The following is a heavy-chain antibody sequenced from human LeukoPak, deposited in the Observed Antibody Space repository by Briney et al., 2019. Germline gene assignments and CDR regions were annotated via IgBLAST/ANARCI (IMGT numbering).Heavy chain of an antibody. Sequence: ASVKDLCQASGYTFNGYYMLGVRQAPGQGLEWMGRINPNSGDTNYAQKFQGRVAMTRDTSISTAFMELTRLRSDDTAVYYCARDYCSSTSCLFDYWGQGTLVTVSS. CDR1: GYTFNGYY. D-gene: IGHD2-2*01. CDR2: INPNSGDT. CDR3: ARDYCSSTSCLFDY. V-gene: IGHV1-2*06. J-gene: IGHJ4*02.